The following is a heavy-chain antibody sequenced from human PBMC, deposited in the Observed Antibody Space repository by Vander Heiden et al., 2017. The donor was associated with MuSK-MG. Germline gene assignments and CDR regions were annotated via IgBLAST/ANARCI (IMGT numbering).Heavy chain of an antibody. V-gene: IGHV3-7*01. CDR3: ARRPYSSSWYGLDY. D-gene: IGHD6-13*01. CDR1: VFPFSSYW. J-gene: IGHJ4*02. CDR2: IKQDGSEK. Sequence: EVQLVESGVGLLQPGGSLRLSCSASVFPFSSYWLRCFLHAPGKGLEWVVNIKQDGSEKYYVDSVKGRFTISRDNAKNSLYLQMNSLRAEDTAVYYCARRPYSSSWYGLDYWGQGTLVTVSS.